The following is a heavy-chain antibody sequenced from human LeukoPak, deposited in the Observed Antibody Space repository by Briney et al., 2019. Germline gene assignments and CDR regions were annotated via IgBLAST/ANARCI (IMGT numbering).Heavy chain of an antibody. V-gene: IGHV3-48*03. CDR2: ISGSGSTK. J-gene: IGHJ4*02. Sequence: GGSLRLSCAASGFTFSSYEMHWVRQAPGKGPEWVSYISGSGSTKYYADSVKGRFTISRDNALNSLHLQMSSLRDEDTAVYYCATLRPRQQLVVDHWGQGTLVTVPS. D-gene: IGHD6-13*01. CDR1: GFTFSSYE. CDR3: ATLRPRQQLVVDH.